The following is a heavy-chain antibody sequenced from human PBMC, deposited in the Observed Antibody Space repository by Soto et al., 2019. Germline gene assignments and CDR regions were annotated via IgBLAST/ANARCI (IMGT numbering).Heavy chain of an antibody. CDR1: GFTFSSYA. CDR3: ARDPYYDSSGYRDAFDI. Sequence: QVQLVESGGGVVQPGRSLKLSCAASGFTFSSYAMHWVRQAPGKRLEWVTIISFDASNKYYVDSVKGRFTISRDNSKNTLYLQMNSLRAEDTAVYYCARDPYYDSSGYRDAFDIWGQGTMVTVSS. D-gene: IGHD3-22*01. CDR2: ISFDASNK. J-gene: IGHJ3*02. V-gene: IGHV3-30-3*01.